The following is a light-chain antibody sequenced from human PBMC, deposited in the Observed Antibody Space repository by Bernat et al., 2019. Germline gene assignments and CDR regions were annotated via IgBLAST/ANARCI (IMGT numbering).Light chain of an antibody. CDR3: QQSYSTLYT. Sequence: DIQMTQSPSSLSASVGDRVTITCRASQSISSYLNWYQQKPGKAAKLLIYAASSLQSGVPSRFSGSGSGTDFTLTISRLQPEDFATYYCQQSYSTLYTFGQGTKLERK. V-gene: IGKV1-39*01. CDR1: QSISSY. J-gene: IGKJ2*01. CDR2: AAS.